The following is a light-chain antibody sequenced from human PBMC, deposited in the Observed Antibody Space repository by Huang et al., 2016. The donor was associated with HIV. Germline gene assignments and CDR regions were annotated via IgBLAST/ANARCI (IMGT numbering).Light chain of an antibody. Sequence: DIQMTQSPSYLSATVGDRVTVTCRAGQTSSSYFNWYKQKPGKAPRLLIYGASSLQSGGPSRFSGSGSGTEFTRTISSLQPEDFATYYCQQSYNFPYTFGQGTKLEIK. CDR2: GAS. CDR1: QTSSSY. V-gene: IGKV1-39*01. CDR3: QQSYNFPYT. J-gene: IGKJ2*01.